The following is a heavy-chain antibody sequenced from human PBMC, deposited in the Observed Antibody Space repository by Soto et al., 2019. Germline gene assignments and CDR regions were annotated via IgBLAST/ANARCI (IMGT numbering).Heavy chain of an antibody. CDR3: VRGDNWNDEASDY. J-gene: IGHJ4*02. CDR2: IWSDGNNR. CDR1: GFMFSNHG. D-gene: IGHD1-1*01. Sequence: QVQLVESGGGVVQPGRSLRLSCAASGFMFSNHGMHWVRQALGKGLEWVAVIWSDGNNRYYADSVKGRFTISRDNSKNTLYLQMNSLRAEDTAVYYCVRGDNWNDEASDYWGQGTLVTVSS. V-gene: IGHV3-33*01.